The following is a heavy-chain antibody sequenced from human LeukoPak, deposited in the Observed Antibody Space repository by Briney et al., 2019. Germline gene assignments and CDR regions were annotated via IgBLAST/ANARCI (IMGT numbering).Heavy chain of an antibody. V-gene: IGHV4-4*07. J-gene: IGHJ4*02. D-gene: IGHD3-10*01. CDR1: GGSIPNYY. Sequence: SETLSLTCAVSGGSIPNYYWSWIRQPAGKGLEWIGRTSASGSTNYYPSLKSRVTMSADTSKNQFSLKLTSVTAADTAVYYCAREATMAVWGQGTLVTVSS. CDR3: AREATMAV. CDR2: TSASGST.